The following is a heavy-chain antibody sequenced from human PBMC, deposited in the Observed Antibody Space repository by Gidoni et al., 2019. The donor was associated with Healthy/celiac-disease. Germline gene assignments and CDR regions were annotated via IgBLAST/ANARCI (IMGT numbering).Heavy chain of an antibody. D-gene: IGHD3-10*01. CDR1: GYTFTSYG. V-gene: IGHV1-18*01. CDR2: ISAYNGNT. CDR3: ARARVDYGSGGWGY. Sequence: QVQLVQSGAEVKKPGASVKVSCKASGYTFTSYGISWVRQAPGQGLEWMGWISAYNGNTNYAQKLQGRVTMTTDTSTSTADMEMRALRSDATAVYYCARARVDYGSGGWGYWGQGTLVTVSS. J-gene: IGHJ4*02.